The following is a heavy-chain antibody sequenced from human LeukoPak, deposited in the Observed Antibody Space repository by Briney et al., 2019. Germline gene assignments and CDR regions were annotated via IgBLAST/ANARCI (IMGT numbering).Heavy chain of an antibody. D-gene: IGHD3-16*01. Sequence: SQTLSLTCTVSGGSISSGDYYWSWIRQPPGKGLEWIGYIYYSGSTYYNPSLQSRVSISVDTSKNQFSVKLSSVTAADTAVYYCARVPRGWGYHFDYWGQGTLVTVSS. V-gene: IGHV4-30-4*01. CDR2: IYYSGST. CDR3: ARVPRGWGYHFDY. CDR1: GGSISSGDYY. J-gene: IGHJ4*02.